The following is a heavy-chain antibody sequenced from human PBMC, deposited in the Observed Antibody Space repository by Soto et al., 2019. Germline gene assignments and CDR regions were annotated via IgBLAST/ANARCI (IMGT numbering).Heavy chain of an antibody. Sequence: QVQLQESGPRLVRPSGTLSLTCNVSRGSITTANWWNWVRQPPGRGLEWIGEIYHSGSTNYNLSLKSRVTLSVDKSKNQFSLPLSSVTAADTAIYYCARRGGGVVLAATTPFDYWGQGIRVTVSS. D-gene: IGHD2-15*01. CDR3: ARRGGGVVLAATTPFDY. CDR1: RGSITTANW. V-gene: IGHV4-4*02. CDR2: IYHSGST. J-gene: IGHJ4*02.